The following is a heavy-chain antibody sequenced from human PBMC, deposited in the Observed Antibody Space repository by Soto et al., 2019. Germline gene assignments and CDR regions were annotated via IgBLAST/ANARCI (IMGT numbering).Heavy chain of an antibody. CDR2: IYPGDSDT. CDR1: GYSFTSYW. V-gene: IGHV5-51*01. J-gene: IGHJ6*02. CDR3: ARHGSGHYSCQGMEV. Sequence: PGESLKISCKGSGYSFTSYWIGWVRQIPGKGLEWMGIIYPGDSDTRYSPSFQGQVTLSADKSISTAYLQWSSLKASDPAMYYCARHGSGHYSCQGMEVWGQGTTVTVCS. D-gene: IGHD6-19*01.